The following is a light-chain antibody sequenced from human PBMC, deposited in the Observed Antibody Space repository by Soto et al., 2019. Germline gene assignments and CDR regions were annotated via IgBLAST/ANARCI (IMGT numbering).Light chain of an antibody. CDR1: QVTSRN. Sequence: ENVLTQSPGTLSLSPGERATLSCRASQVTSRNLSWYQQRPGQAPRLLIYGASSRATGIPGRFSGSGSGTDFTLTISTLEPEDVVLYYDQHYSTSPISLGQGTRLEIK. CDR2: GAS. J-gene: IGKJ5*01. CDR3: QHYSTSPIS. V-gene: IGKV3-20*01.